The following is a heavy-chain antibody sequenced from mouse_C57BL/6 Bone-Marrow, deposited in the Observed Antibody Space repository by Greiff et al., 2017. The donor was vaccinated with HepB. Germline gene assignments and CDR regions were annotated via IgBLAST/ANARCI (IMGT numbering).Heavy chain of an antibody. CDR3: ARQGVKRGYYAMDY. V-gene: IGHV5-6*01. Sequence: EVQLVESGGDLVKPGGSLKLSCAASGFTFSSYGMSWVRQTPDKRLEWVATISSGGSYTYYPDSVKGRFTISRDNAKNTLYLQMSSLKSEYTAMYYCARQGVKRGYYAMDYWGQGTSVTVSS. J-gene: IGHJ4*01. CDR1: GFTFSSYG. CDR2: ISSGGSYT. D-gene: IGHD2-2*01.